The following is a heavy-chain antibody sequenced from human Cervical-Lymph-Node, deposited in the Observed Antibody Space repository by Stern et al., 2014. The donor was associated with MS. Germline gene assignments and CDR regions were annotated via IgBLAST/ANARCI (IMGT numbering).Heavy chain of an antibody. V-gene: IGHV1-18*01. D-gene: IGHD3-16*01. CDR2: VTHYDGNT. J-gene: IGHJ3*02. CDR3: AREFGEDAFDI. CDR1: GYTFTSYG. Sequence: QVQLGQSGAEVKKPGASVKVSCKASGYTFTSYGISWVRQAPGQGLGWLGGVTHYDGNTNYAQKLQGRVNLTTDTSTSTAYMELRSLRSDDTAVYYCAREFGEDAFDIWGQGTMVTVSS.